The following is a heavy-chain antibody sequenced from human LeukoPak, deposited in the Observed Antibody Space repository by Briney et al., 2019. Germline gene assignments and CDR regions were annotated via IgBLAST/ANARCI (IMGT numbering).Heavy chain of an antibody. Sequence: ASVKVSCKTSGYTFSNYDIIWVRQAPGQGLEWLGWISAYNGDTNYAQNLQGRVTMTTDTSTSTAYMELRSLRSDDTAVYYCARGGPDYYDRLDYWGQGTLVTVSS. CDR1: GYTFSNYD. CDR3: ARGGPDYYDRLDY. CDR2: ISAYNGDT. J-gene: IGHJ4*02. D-gene: IGHD3-22*01. V-gene: IGHV1-18*01.